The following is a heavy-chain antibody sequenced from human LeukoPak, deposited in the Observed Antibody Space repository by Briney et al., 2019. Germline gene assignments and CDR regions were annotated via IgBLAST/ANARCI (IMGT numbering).Heavy chain of an antibody. J-gene: IGHJ6*03. CDR1: GYTFTGYY. V-gene: IGHV1-2*02. CDR3: ARDAHYYYYYMDV. Sequence: GASVKVSCKASGYTFTGYYMHWVRQAPGQGLEWMGWINPNSGGTNYAQKFQGRVTMTRDTSISTAYMELSRLRSDDTVVYYCARDAHYYYYYMDVWGKGTTVTVSS. CDR2: INPNSGGT.